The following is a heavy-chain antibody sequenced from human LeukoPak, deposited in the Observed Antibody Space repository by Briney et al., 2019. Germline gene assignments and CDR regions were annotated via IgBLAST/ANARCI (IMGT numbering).Heavy chain of an antibody. CDR2: IIPIFGTA. V-gene: IGHV1-69*05. CDR1: GGTFSSYA. J-gene: IGHJ2*01. Sequence: SVKVSCKASGGTFSSYAISWVRQAPGQGLEWMGGIIPIFGTANYAQKFQGRVTITTDESTSTAYMELSSLRSEDTAVYYCARLWVAAAEGAAWYFDLWGRGTLVTVSS. D-gene: IGHD6-13*01. CDR3: ARLWVAAAEGAAWYFDL.